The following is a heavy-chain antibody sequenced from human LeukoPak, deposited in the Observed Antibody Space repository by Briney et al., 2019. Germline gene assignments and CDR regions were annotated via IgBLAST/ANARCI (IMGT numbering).Heavy chain of an antibody. CDR3: ASSGYYYTLDY. V-gene: IGHV1-8*02. CDR1: GYTFTGYY. Sequence: ASVKVSCKASGYTFTGYYMHWVRQAPGQGLEWMGWMNPNSGNTGYAQKFQGRVTMTRNTSISTAYMELSSLRSEDTAVYYCASSGYYYTLDYWGQGTLVTVSS. CDR2: MNPNSGNT. D-gene: IGHD3-22*01. J-gene: IGHJ4*02.